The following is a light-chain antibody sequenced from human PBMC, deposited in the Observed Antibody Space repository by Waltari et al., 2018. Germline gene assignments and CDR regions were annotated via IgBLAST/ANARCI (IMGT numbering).Light chain of an antibody. J-gene: IGKJ4*02. CDR1: QLISSY. V-gene: IGKV1-39*01. CDR3: QQSYSTPLT. Sequence: IQMTQSPSSLSASVGDRVTITCRASQLISSYLNWYQQKPGRAPKLLIYAASSLQSGVPSRFSVSGAGTDFTLTISSLQPEDFATYYCQQSYSTPLTFGGGTKVEIK. CDR2: AAS.